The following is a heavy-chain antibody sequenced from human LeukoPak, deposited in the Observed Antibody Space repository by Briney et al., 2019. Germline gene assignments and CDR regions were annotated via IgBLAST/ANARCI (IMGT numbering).Heavy chain of an antibody. D-gene: IGHD1-26*01. V-gene: IGHV3-30*18. Sequence: YPGGSLRLSCAASGFTFSSYGMHWVRQAPGKGLEWVAVISYDGSNKYYADSVKGRFTISRDNSKNTLYLQMNSLRAEDTAVYYCAKDSSGSHDYWGQGTLVTVSS. J-gene: IGHJ4*02. CDR3: AKDSSGSHDY. CDR1: GFTFSSYG. CDR2: ISYDGSNK.